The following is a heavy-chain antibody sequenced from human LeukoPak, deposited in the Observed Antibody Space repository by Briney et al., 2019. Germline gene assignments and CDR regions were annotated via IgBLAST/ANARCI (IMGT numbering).Heavy chain of an antibody. CDR3: ARATDASSGYFWFDP. J-gene: IGHJ5*02. D-gene: IGHD3-22*01. CDR2: IYYSGST. CDR1: GGSISGYY. Sequence: SETLSLTCSVSGGSISGYYWSWIRQSPGKGLEWIAYIYYSGSTNYNPSLKSRVTISVDTSKNQFSLKLSSVTAADTAMYYCARATDASSGYFWFDPWGQGTLVTVSS. V-gene: IGHV4-59*01.